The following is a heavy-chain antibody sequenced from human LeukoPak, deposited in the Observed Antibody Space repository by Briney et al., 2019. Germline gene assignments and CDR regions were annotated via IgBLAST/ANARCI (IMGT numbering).Heavy chain of an antibody. D-gene: IGHD4-23*01. CDR1: GFTFSGHW. Sequence: GGSLRLSCAVSGFTFSGHWMHWVRQAPGKGLVWVSRIDRDGSRINYADSVKGRFTISRDNGKNTLFLQMNSLRAEDAAVYYCVRGNDYGGPHYWGQGTLVTVSS. CDR3: VRGNDYGGPHY. CDR2: IDRDGSRI. J-gene: IGHJ4*02. V-gene: IGHV3-74*01.